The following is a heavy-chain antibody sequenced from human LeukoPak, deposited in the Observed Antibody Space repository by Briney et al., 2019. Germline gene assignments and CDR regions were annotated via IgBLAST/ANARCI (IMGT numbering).Heavy chain of an antibody. CDR3: ARDRASFDFRSGYYF. V-gene: IGHV4-59*01. CDR2: ISYSGNT. J-gene: IGHJ4*02. Sequence: SETLSLTCTVSGGSITNYYWSWIRQPPGKGLEWIGYISYSGNTKYNPSLKSRVTMSVDSSKNQFSLKLSSVTAADTAVYYCARDRASFDFRSGYYFWGQGTLVTVSS. CDR1: GGSITNYY. D-gene: IGHD3-3*01.